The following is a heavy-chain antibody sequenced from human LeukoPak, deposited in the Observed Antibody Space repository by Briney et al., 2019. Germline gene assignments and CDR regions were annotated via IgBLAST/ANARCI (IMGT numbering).Heavy chain of an antibody. J-gene: IGHJ4*01. D-gene: IGHD3-3*01. CDR2: INHSGST. CDR1: CGSFSGYY. CDR3: ARADSFYDFWSGLYYCVY. Sequence: ASETLSLTCAVYCGSFSGYYWSWLRQPPGKGRMWIGEINHSGSTNYNPFLKSRVTISVDTSKNQFSLKLSSVTAAHTSVYSCARADSFYDFWSGLYYCVYWENGTRVTVFS. V-gene: IGHV4-34*01.